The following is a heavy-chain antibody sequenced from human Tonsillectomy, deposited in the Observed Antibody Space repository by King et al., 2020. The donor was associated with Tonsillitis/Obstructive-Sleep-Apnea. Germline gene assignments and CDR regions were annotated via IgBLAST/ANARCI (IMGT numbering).Heavy chain of an antibody. V-gene: IGHV4-34*01. CDR3: ARGDLLTGYYASTDFDY. D-gene: IGHD3-9*01. Sequence: VQLQQWGAGLLKPSETLSLTCAVYGGSFRAYYWSWIRQPPGKGLEWIGEINHSGSTKYNPSLKSRVIISLDTSKNQFSLKLRSVTAADTAVYYCARGDLLTGYYASTDFDYWGQGTLVTVSA. CDR1: GGSFRAYY. J-gene: IGHJ4*02. CDR2: INHSGST.